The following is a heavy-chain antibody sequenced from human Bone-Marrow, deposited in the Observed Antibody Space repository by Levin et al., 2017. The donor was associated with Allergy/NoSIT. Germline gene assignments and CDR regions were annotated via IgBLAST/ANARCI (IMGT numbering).Heavy chain of an antibody. CDR1: GYTFTDYF. D-gene: IGHD6-19*01. CDR2: INPNSGDT. V-gene: IGHV1-2*02. J-gene: IGHJ3*02. CDR3: ARISSAAFDM. Sequence: ASVKVSCKASGYTFTDYFIHWVRLAPGQGLEWMGWINPNSGDTDSSQNFQGTVTMTRDTSISTAYMEVTSRTSNDTALYYCARISSAAFDMWGQGTVVTVSS.